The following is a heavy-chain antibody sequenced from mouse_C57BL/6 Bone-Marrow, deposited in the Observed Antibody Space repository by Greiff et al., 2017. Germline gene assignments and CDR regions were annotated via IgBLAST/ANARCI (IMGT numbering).Heavy chain of an antibody. Sequence: EVQLVESGGGLVQPGGSMKLSCVASGFTFSNYWMNWVRQSPETGLEWVAQIRLKSDNYATHYAESVKGRFTISRDDSKSSVYLQMNNLRAEDTGIYYCTGGDPRFAYWGQGTLVTVSA. CDR2: IRLKSDNYAT. CDR3: TGGDPRFAY. CDR1: GFTFSNYW. D-gene: IGHD2-13*01. J-gene: IGHJ3*01. V-gene: IGHV6-3*01.